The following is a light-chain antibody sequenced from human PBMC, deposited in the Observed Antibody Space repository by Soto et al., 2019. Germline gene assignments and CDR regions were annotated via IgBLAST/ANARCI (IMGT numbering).Light chain of an antibody. Sequence: DIVMTQSPLSLPVTPGEPASISCRSGQSLLHSNGYNYLDWYQQKPGQPPKLLIYWASTREFGVPDRFSGSGSGTDFTLTISSLQAEDVAVYYCQQYYSTPRTFGHGTKVDIK. J-gene: IGKJ1*01. V-gene: IGKV4-1*01. CDR3: QQYYSTPRT. CDR1: QSLLHSNGYNY. CDR2: WAS.